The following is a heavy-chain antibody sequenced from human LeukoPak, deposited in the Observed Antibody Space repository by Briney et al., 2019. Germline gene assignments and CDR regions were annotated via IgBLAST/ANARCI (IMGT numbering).Heavy chain of an antibody. D-gene: IGHD3-22*01. Sequence: SETLSLTCAVSGYSISSGYYWGWIRQPPGQGLEWIGSIYHSGSTYYNPSLKSRVTISVDTSKNQFSLKLSSVTAADTAVYYCARTYYYDSSGSIRFDPWGQGTLVTVSS. CDR3: ARTYYYDSSGSIRFDP. J-gene: IGHJ5*02. V-gene: IGHV4-38-2*01. CDR1: GYSISSGYY. CDR2: IYHSGST.